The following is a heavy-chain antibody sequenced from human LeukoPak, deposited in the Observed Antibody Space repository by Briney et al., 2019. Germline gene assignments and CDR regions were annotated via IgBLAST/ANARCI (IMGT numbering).Heavy chain of an antibody. CDR3: ARDRRYDILTGYPTLDY. D-gene: IGHD3-9*01. CDR2: INPNSGGT. V-gene: IGHV1-2*02. J-gene: IGHJ4*02. CDR1: GYTFTGCY. Sequence: ASVKVSCKASGYTFTGCYMHWVRQAPGQGLEWMGWINPNSGGTNYAQKFQGRVTMTRDTSISTAYMELSRLRSDDTAVYYCARDRRYDILTGYPTLDYWGQGTLVTVSS.